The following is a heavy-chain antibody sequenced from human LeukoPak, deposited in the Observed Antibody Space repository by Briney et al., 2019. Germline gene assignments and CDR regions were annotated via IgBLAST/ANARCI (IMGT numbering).Heavy chain of an antibody. J-gene: IGHJ2*01. CDR1: GVTLSTYA. CDR3: AKVRTAGASYWYFDL. CDR2: ISSSGSGDNT. D-gene: IGHD1-26*01. V-gene: IGHV3-23*01. Sequence: GGSLRLSCAASGVTLSTYAMSWARQAPGKGLEWVSGISSSGSGDNTYYADSVKGRFTISRDSSKNTLFLHMNTLRAEDTAIYYCAKVRTAGASYWYFDLWGRRTLVTVSS.